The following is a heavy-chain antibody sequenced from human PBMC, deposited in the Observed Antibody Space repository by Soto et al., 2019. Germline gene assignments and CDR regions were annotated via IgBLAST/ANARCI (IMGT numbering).Heavy chain of an antibody. CDR3: ARVGTIAVAGTGFDP. CDR1: GGTFSSYA. J-gene: IGHJ5*02. V-gene: IGHV1-69*06. CDR2: IIPIFGTA. D-gene: IGHD6-19*01. Sequence: SVKVSCKASGGTFSSYAISWVRQAPGQGLEWMGGIIPIFGTANYAQKFQGRVTITADKSTSTAYMELSSLRSEDTAVYCCARVGTIAVAGTGFDPWGQGTLVTVSS.